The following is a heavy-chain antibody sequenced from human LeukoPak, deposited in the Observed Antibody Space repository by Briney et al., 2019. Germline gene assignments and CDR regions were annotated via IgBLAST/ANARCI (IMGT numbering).Heavy chain of an antibody. CDR2: IYHSGSS. V-gene: IGHV4-38-2*02. J-gene: IGHJ4*02. CDR3: ARNVAPYSSSWYYFDY. D-gene: IGHD6-13*01. CDR1: GYSISSGYY. Sequence: SETLSLTCTVSGYSISSGYYWGWIRQPPGKGLEWIGSIYHSGSSYYNPSLKSRVTISVDTSKNQFSLKLSSVTAADTAVYYCARNVAPYSSSWYYFDYWGQGTLVTVSS.